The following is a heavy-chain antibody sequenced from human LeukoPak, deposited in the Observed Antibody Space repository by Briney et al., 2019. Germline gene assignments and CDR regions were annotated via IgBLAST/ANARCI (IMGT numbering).Heavy chain of an antibody. CDR1: GFTFSSYA. J-gene: IGHJ4*02. V-gene: IGHV3-30*04. Sequence: GGSLRLSCAASGFTFSSYAMHWVRQAPGKGLEWVAAISYDGSNKYYADSVKGRFTISRDNSKNTLYLQMNSLRAEDTAVYYCARDKFISSSWYYFDYWVQGTLVTVSS. CDR2: ISYDGSNK. CDR3: ARDKFISSSWYYFDY. D-gene: IGHD6-13*01.